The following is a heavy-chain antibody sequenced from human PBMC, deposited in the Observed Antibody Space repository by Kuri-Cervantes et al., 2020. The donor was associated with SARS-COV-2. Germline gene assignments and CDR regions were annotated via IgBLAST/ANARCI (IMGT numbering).Heavy chain of an antibody. J-gene: IGHJ3*02. V-gene: IGHV1-46*01. D-gene: IGHD3-10*01. Sequence: ASVKVSCKASGYTFTSYYMHCVRQAPGQGLEWMVIINPSGGSTSYAQKFQGRVTMTRDTSISTAFMELSRLRSDDTAVYYCARDSGSVSYPHAFDIWGQETMVTVSS. CDR2: INPSGGST. CDR1: GYTFTSYY. CDR3: ARDSGSVSYPHAFDI.